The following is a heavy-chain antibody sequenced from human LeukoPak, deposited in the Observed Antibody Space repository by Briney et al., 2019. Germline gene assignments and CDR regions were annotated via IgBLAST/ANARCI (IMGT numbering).Heavy chain of an antibody. J-gene: IGHJ3*02. D-gene: IGHD1-26*01. CDR3: ARRRGRYSGDAFDI. CDR1: GYRFTSYW. Sequence: GESLKISCKGSGYRFTSYWIGWVRQMPGKGLEWMGFIYPGDSDTRYSPSFQGQVTISADKSMSTAYLQWSSLKASDTAMYYCARRRGRYSGDAFDIWGQGTMVPVSS. CDR2: IYPGDSDT. V-gene: IGHV5-51*01.